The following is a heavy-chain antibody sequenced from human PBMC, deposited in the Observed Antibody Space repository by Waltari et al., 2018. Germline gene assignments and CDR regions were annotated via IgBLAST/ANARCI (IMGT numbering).Heavy chain of an antibody. CDR3: ARESDSSYGIAFDI. V-gene: IGHV4-38-2*02. CDR2: IYHSGRT. CDR1: GYSISSGYY. D-gene: IGHD3-22*01. J-gene: IGHJ3*02. Sequence: QVQLQESGPGLVKPSETLSLTCAVSGYSISSGYYWGWIRQPPGKGLEWIGSIYHSGRTYYNPSLKSRGTISVDTSKNQFSLKLSSVTAADTAVYYCARESDSSYGIAFDIWGQGTMVTVSS.